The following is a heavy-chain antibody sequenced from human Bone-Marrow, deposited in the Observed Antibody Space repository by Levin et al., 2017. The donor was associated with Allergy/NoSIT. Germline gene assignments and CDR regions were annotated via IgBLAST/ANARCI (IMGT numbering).Heavy chain of an antibody. J-gene: IGHJ4*02. CDR1: GFTFSDYA. D-gene: IGHD6-19*01. Sequence: AGGSLRLSCAASGFTFSDYAVHWVRQAPGKGLEWVTVISNHGINKYYADSVKGRFTISRDNSKNTVWLQMNSLRNEDTAVYYCARDPPHEGGNGWSRNFLDYWGQGALLTVTS. CDR2: ISNHGINK. CDR3: ARDPPHEGGNGWSRNFLDY. V-gene: IGHV3-30-3*01.